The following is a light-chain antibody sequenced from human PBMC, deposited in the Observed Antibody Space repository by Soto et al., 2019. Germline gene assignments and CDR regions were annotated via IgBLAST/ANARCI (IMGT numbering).Light chain of an antibody. CDR1: QSISRY. CDR2: GAN. J-gene: IGKJ1*01. CDR3: QQNYGTPGT. Sequence: DIQLTQSPSSLSASVGDRITITCRSSQSISRYLNWYQQRPGTAPKVLIFGANSLQSGVPSRFSVSGSGTEFTLTLSSLQPEDFATYYCQQNYGTPGTFGQGTKVDVK. V-gene: IGKV1-39*01.